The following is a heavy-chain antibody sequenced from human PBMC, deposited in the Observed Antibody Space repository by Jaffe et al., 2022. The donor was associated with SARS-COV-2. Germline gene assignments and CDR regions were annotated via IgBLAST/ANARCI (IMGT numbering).Heavy chain of an antibody. Sequence: QVQLQESGPGLVKPSETLSLTCTVSGGSISSYYWSWIRQPPGKGLEWIGYIYYSGSTNYNPSLKSRVTISVDTSKNQFSLKLSSVTAADTAVYYCARLGVAAAVGFYYYYGMDVWGQGTTVTVSS. CDR1: GGSISSYY. J-gene: IGHJ6*02. V-gene: IGHV4-59*08. CDR2: IYYSGST. CDR3: ARLGVAAAVGFYYYYGMDV. D-gene: IGHD6-13*01.